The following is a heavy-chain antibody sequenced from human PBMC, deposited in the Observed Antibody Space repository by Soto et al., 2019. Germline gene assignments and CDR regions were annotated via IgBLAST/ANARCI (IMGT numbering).Heavy chain of an antibody. CDR2: ISDGGERT. J-gene: IGHJ6*02. CDR3: ARDRSTDFGLDV. Sequence: EVQLLESGGDLVQPGGPRRLSCVPSGFTFSDYFLSWFGQVPGRGLEWVSSISDGGERTDYRDSVRGRFTISRDNARFTLHLQMNSLRVDDTAIYFCARDRSTDFGLDVWGQGTTVTVSS. CDR1: GFTFSDYF. D-gene: IGHD3-3*01. V-gene: IGHV3-23*01.